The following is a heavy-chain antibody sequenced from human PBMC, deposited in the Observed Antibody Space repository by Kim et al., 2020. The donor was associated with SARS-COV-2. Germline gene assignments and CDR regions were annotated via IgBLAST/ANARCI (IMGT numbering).Heavy chain of an antibody. D-gene: IGHD1-1*01. J-gene: IGHJ4*02. CDR3: AKDHIPDGIWTFDY. CDR2: IGGGGDK. Sequence: GGSLRLSCVASGFIFGTYTLNWVRQAPGKGLEWVSGIGGGGDKYYAGSVKGRFTISRDNSKNTLYLQMNSLTVEDTAIYYCAKDHIPDGIWTFDYWGQGTRVTVSS. V-gene: IGHV3-23*01. CDR1: GFIFGTYT.